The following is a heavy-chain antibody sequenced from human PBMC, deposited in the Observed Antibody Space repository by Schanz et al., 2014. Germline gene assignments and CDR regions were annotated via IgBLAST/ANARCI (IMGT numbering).Heavy chain of an antibody. CDR2: MSYDGSIK. V-gene: IGHV3-30*18. CDR1: GFTFSDHY. Sequence: QVQLVESGGGVVQFGRSLRLSCVASGFTFSDHYMDWVRQAPGKGLEWVAAMSYDGSIKYYGDSVKGRFTISRDNSKNTLYLHMNTLRSEDTAVYYCAKDSTHIDIVLVPTAIDYWGQGTLVTVSS. CDR3: AKDSTHIDIVLVPTAIDY. D-gene: IGHD2-2*01. J-gene: IGHJ4*02.